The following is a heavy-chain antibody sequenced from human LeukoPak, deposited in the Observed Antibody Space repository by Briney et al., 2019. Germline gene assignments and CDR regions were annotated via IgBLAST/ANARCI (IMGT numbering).Heavy chain of an antibody. CDR1: RYTFTDYY. CDR2: IKPSSGDT. V-gene: IGHV1-2*02. D-gene: IGHD2-2*01. CDR3: AGADCSSTSCSPRVGAFGM. Sequence: ASVKVSCKASRYTFTDYYIHWVRQAPGQGLEWMGWIKPSSGDTKYAQKFQGRVTMTGDTSISTAYMELSSLRPDDTAVFYCAGADCSSTSCSPRVGAFGMWGQGTMVTVSS. J-gene: IGHJ3*02.